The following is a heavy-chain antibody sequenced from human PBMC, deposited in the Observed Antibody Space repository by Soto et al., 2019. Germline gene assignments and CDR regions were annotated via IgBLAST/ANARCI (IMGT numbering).Heavy chain of an antibody. J-gene: IGHJ6*02. CDR3: AKGLGAAGSYYYYGMDV. CDR1: GFTFSSYG. D-gene: IGHD6-13*01. CDR2: ISYDGSNK. Sequence: GGSLRLSCAASGFTFSSYGMHWVRQAPGKGLEWVAVISYDGSNKYYADSVKGRFTISRDNSKNTLYLQMNSLRAEDTAVYYCAKGLGAAGSYYYYGMDVWGQGTTVTVSS. V-gene: IGHV3-30*18.